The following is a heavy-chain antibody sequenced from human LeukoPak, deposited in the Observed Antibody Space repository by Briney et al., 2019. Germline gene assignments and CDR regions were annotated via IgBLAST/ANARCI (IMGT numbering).Heavy chain of an antibody. Sequence: GGSLRLSCAASGFTFSSYEMNWGRQAPGKGLERVSYISSSDSTIYYADSVKGRFTISRDNAKNSLYLQMNSLRAEDTAVYYCARDRNDILTGYSTDDWGQGTLVTVSS. V-gene: IGHV3-48*03. CDR2: ISSSDSTI. D-gene: IGHD3-9*01. CDR3: ARDRNDILTGYSTDD. J-gene: IGHJ4*02. CDR1: GFTFSSYE.